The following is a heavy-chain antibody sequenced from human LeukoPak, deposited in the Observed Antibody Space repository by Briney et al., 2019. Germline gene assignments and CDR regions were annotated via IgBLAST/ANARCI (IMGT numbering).Heavy chain of an antibody. Sequence: ASVKVSCKASGYTFTGYYMHWVRQAPGQGLEWMGWINPKSGGRNYAQKFQGRVTMTRDTSISTAYMELSRLRSDDTAVYSCARHHITMVRGWASFDPWGQGTLVTVSS. V-gene: IGHV1-2*02. J-gene: IGHJ5*02. CDR3: ARHHITMVRGWASFDP. CDR2: INPKSGGR. D-gene: IGHD3-10*01. CDR1: GYTFTGYY.